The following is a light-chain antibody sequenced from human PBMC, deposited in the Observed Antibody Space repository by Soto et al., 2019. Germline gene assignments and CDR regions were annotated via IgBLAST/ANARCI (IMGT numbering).Light chain of an antibody. CDR1: SSDVGGYNY. V-gene: IGLV2-14*01. CDR2: EVT. Sequence: QSVLTQPASVSGSPGQSITISCTGTSSDVGGYNYVSWYKQHPGKAPKLIIYEVTNRPSGVSSRFSGSKSGNTASLSISGLQAEDEADYYCCSYTTSTTSYVFGTGTKVTV. CDR3: CSYTTSTTSYV. J-gene: IGLJ1*01.